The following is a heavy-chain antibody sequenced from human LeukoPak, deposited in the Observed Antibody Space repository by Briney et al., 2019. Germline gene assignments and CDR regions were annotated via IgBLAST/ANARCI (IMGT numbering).Heavy chain of an antibody. J-gene: IGHJ5*02. V-gene: IGHV4-39*01. CDR1: GGSISSSSYY. CDR3: ARSRQYQLLGWSDP. CDR2: IYYSGST. D-gene: IGHD2-2*01. Sequence: KPSETLSLTCTVSGGSISSSSYYWGWIRQPPGKGLEWIGSIYYSGSTYYNPSLKSRVTISVDTSKNQFSLKLSSVTAADTAVYYCARSRQYQLLGWSDPWGQGTLVTVSS.